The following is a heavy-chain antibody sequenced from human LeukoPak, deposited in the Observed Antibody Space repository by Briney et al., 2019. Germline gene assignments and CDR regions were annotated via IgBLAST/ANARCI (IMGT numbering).Heavy chain of an antibody. Sequence: SETLSLTCTVSGDSISSDNYLCAWIRQPPGQGLEWIGNIYSSGSPYYNPSLQSRVTISLGTSKNQFSLNLNSVTAADTAVYYCARKPKDCSGGNCYWYYFDYWGQGTLVTVSS. CDR3: ARKPKDCSGGNCYWYYFDY. CDR1: GDSISSDNYL. CDR2: IYSSGSP. D-gene: IGHD2-15*01. V-gene: IGHV4-39*07. J-gene: IGHJ4*02.